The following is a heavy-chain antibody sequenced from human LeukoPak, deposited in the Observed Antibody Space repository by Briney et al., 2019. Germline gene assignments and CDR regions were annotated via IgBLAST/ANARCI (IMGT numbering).Heavy chain of an antibody. CDR3: ARALIAAAGLYYFDY. CDR1: GFTVSSNY. CDR2: IYSGGST. J-gene: IGHJ4*02. D-gene: IGHD6-13*01. Sequence: GGFLRLSCAASGFTVSSNYMSRVRQAPGKGLEWVSVIYSGGSTYYADSVKGRFTISRDNSKNTLYLQMNSLRAEDTAVYYCARALIAAAGLYYFDYWGQGTLVTVSS. V-gene: IGHV3-66*01.